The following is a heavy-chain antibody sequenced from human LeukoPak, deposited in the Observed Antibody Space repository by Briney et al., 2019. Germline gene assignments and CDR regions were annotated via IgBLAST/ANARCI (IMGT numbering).Heavy chain of an antibody. CDR1: GFTFSSYA. Sequence: PGGSLRLSCAASGFTFSSYAMSWVRQAPGKGLEWVSAISGSGGSTYYADSVKGRFTISRDNSKNTLYLQMNSLRAEDTAVYYCAKGGSYSGSYDFSLDAFDIWGQGTMVTVSS. J-gene: IGHJ3*02. V-gene: IGHV3-23*01. CDR3: AKGGSYSGSYDFSLDAFDI. CDR2: ISGSGGST. D-gene: IGHD1-26*01.